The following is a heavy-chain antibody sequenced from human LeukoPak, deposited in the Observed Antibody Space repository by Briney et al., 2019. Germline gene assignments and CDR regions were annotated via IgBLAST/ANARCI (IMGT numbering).Heavy chain of an antibody. D-gene: IGHD2-15*01. Sequence: GGSLRLSCAASGFTFSSFWMSWVRQAPGKGLEWVASIKQDGSEKYYVDSVKGRFTISRDNAKNSLYLQMNSLRAEDTAVYYCASGSSYSPNWFDPWGQGTLVTVSS. J-gene: IGHJ5*02. CDR2: IKQDGSEK. CDR1: GFTFSSFW. CDR3: ASGSSYSPNWFDP. V-gene: IGHV3-7*01.